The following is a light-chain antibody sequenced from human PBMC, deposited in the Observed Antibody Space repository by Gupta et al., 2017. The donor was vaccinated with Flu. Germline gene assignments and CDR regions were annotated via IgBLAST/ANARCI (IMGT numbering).Light chain of an antibody. CDR3: HHNDCNLIFT. CDR2: AES. CDR1: QSISSY. V-gene: IGKV1-39*01. J-gene: IGKJ3*01. Sequence: IQMTQSPSSLSASVGDRVTITCRASQSISSYLNWYQQKPGKAPKLLIYAESSWHSGVPSRLSGSRFRTDLPLGISRRQQEDTAAYYFHHNDCNLIFTFGPGTXVDIK.